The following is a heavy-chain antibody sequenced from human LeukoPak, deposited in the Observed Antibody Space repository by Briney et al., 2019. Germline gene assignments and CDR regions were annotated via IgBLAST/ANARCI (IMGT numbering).Heavy chain of an antibody. CDR2: MNPNSGNT. V-gene: IGHV1-8*03. CDR1: GYTFTSYD. D-gene: IGHD3-3*01. CDR3: ARVNDLWSGYLNVFDY. J-gene: IGHJ4*02. Sequence: ASVKVSCKASGYTFTSYDINWVRQATGQGLEWMGWMNPNSGNTGYAQKFQGRVTITRNTSISTAYMELSSLRSEDTAVYYCARVNDLWSGYLNVFDYWGQGTLVTVSS.